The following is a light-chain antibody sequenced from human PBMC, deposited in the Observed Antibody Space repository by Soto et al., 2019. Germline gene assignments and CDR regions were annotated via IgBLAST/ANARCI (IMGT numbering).Light chain of an antibody. CDR3: CSYAGSPYV. V-gene: IGLV2-11*01. CDR2: DVS. CDR1: SSDVGAYNY. Sequence: QSALTQPRSVSGSPGQSVTISCTGASSDVGAYNYVSWYQRHPGKAPKLMIYDVSTRPSGVPDRFSGSKSGTTASLTISGLQAEDEADYYCCSYAGSPYVFGTGTKVTVL. J-gene: IGLJ1*01.